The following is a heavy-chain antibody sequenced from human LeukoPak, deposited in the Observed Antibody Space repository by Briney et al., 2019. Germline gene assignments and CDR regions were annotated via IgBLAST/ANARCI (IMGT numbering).Heavy chain of an antibody. CDR2: VSPFNGNT. D-gene: IGHD1-26*01. Sequence: GASVKVSCKASGYTFSSYGIIWVRQAPGQGLQLMGWVSPFNGNTDYAPKLQGRVTMTTDTSTTTAYMELRSLTSDDTAVYYCARRGGSYSHSDFWGQGTLVTVSS. CDR1: GYTFSSYG. V-gene: IGHV1-18*01. J-gene: IGHJ4*02. CDR3: ARRGGSYSHSDF.